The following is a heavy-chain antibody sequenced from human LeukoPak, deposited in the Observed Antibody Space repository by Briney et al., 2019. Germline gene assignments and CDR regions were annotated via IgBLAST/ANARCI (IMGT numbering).Heavy chain of an antibody. CDR3: ARAGYSYGYYFDY. Sequence: PGGSLRLSCAGSGFPFSHYAMHWVRQAPGKGLEWVAGISYDGSRKYYADSVKGRFTISRDDSKNTLYLHMNSLRSEDTAVYYCARAGYSYGYYFDYWGQGTLVTVSS. CDR1: GFPFSHYA. J-gene: IGHJ4*02. D-gene: IGHD5-18*01. V-gene: IGHV3-30*04. CDR2: ISYDGSRK.